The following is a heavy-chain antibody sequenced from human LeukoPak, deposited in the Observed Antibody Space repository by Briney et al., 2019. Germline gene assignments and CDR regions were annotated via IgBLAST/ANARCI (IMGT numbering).Heavy chain of an antibody. CDR3: ARRGVPAAMYGESFDY. CDR1: GGSVTSGSYY. CDR2: ITYSGNT. Sequence: SETLSLTCTVSGGSVTSGSYYWAWIRQPPGKGLEWVGSITYSGNTYYSASLRSRVTISVDTSKNQFSLKLSSVTAADTAVYYCARRGVPAAMYGESFDYWGQGTLVTVSS. V-gene: IGHV4-39*01. J-gene: IGHJ4*02. D-gene: IGHD2-2*01.